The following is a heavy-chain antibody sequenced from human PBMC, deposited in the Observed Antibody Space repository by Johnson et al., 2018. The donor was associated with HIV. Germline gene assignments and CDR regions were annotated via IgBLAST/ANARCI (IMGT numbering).Heavy chain of an antibody. J-gene: IGHJ3*02. Sequence: QLVESGGGLEQPGRSLRLSCEASGFTFDDYAMHWVRQAPGKGLEWVSGISWISGTIGYADSVKGRFAISRDNAKNSLYLQMNSLRAEDTALYYCAKGGPLFVDAFDIWGQGTMVTVSS. V-gene: IGHV3-9*01. CDR2: ISWISGTI. CDR3: AKGGPLFVDAFDI. D-gene: IGHD3-3*01. CDR1: GFTFDDYA.